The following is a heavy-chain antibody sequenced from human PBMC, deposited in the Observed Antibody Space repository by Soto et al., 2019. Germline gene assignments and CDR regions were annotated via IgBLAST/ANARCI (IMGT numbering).Heavy chain of an antibody. J-gene: IGHJ4*01. D-gene: IGHD3-10*01. V-gene: IGHV4-59*08. CDR1: GDSISSHY. Sequence: SETLSLTCAVSGDSISSHYWSWIRQPPGKGPEWIGYFHYIGSTKYNPSLKSRVTISADTSKNQISLKVTSVTAADTAVYYCARHSGDPYSGYHLLDYWGQGSQVTVSS. CDR3: ARHSGDPYSGYHLLDY. CDR2: FHYIGST.